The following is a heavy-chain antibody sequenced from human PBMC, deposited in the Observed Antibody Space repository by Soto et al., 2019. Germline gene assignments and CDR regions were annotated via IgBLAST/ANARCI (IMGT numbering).Heavy chain of an antibody. Sequence: SETLSLTCTVSGGSISSYYWSWIRQPPGKGLEWIGYIYYSGSTNYNPSLKSRVTISVDTSKNQFSLKLSSVTAADTAVYYCARHAPRDIVVVPAAPAGWFDPWGQGTLVTVSS. CDR1: GGSISSYY. V-gene: IGHV4-59*08. D-gene: IGHD2-2*01. CDR2: IYYSGST. CDR3: ARHAPRDIVVVPAAPAGWFDP. J-gene: IGHJ5*02.